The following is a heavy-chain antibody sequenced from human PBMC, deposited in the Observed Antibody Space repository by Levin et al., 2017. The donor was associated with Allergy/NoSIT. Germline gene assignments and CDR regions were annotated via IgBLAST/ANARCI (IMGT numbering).Heavy chain of an antibody. CDR3: AVFSFRYGTFDI. J-gene: IGHJ3*02. Sequence: SQTLSLTCAVSGGSFGGYYWSWLRQSPGKGLEWIGEISHLGFTTYNPALKSRATVSLDTSTTNPFSLTLRSVTAADAAVYYCAVFSFRYGTFDIWGQGTMVTVSS. CDR2: ISHLGFT. D-gene: IGHD4-17*01. CDR1: GGSFGGYY. V-gene: IGHV4-34*01.